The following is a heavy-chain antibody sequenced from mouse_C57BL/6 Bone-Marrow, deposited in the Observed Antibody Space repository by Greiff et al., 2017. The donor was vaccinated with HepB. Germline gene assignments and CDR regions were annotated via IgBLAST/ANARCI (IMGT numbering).Heavy chain of an antibody. D-gene: IGHD2-5*01. Sequence: VQLQQSGTELVKPGASVKLSCKASGYTFTSYWMHWVKQRPGQGLEWIGNINPSNGGTNYNEKFKSKATITADTSSNTAYLQLSSLTSEDTAIYYCARDSNYGYWGQGTTLTVSS. CDR3: ARDSNYGY. CDR2: INPSNGGT. CDR1: GYTFTSYW. J-gene: IGHJ2*01. V-gene: IGHV1-53*01.